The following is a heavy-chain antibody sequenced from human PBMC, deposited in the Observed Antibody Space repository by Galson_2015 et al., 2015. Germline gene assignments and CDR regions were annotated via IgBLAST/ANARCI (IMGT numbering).Heavy chain of an antibody. CDR1: GFIVSSKY. J-gene: IGHJ4*02. V-gene: IGHV3-53*01. CDR2: IQSSGTT. CDR3: ARDILTGVFDY. D-gene: IGHD3-9*01. Sequence: SLRLPCAASGFIVSSKYMSWVRQAPGKGLEWVSVIQSSGTTHYADSVKGRFTISRDNSKNTLYLQMNSLRVEDTAVYYCARDILTGVFDYWGQGTLVTVSS.